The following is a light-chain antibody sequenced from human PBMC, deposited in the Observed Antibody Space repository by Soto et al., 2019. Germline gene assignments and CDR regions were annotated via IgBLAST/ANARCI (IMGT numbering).Light chain of an antibody. Sequence: QSALTQPRSVSGSPGQSVTISCTGTSSDVGGYNFVSWYQQHPGKAPKFMIYDVTKRPSGVPDRCSGSKSGNTASLTISGLQAEDEADYYCCSYVGSYTSYVFGTGTKLTVL. CDR2: DVT. CDR3: CSYVGSYTSYV. J-gene: IGLJ1*01. CDR1: SSDVGGYNF. V-gene: IGLV2-11*01.